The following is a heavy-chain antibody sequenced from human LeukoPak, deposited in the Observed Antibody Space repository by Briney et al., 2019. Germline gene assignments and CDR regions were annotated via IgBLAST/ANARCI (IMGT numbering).Heavy chain of an antibody. CDR2: IYYSGST. V-gene: IGHV4-39*01. D-gene: IGHD3-22*01. J-gene: IGHJ3*02. Sequence: SETLSLTCTVSGGSISSSSYYWGWIRQPPGKGLEWIGSIYYSGSTYYNPSLKSRVTISVDTSKNQFSLKLSSVTAADTAVYYCAATMIVVHAAFDIWGQGTMVAVSS. CDR3: AATMIVVHAAFDI. CDR1: GGSISSSSYY.